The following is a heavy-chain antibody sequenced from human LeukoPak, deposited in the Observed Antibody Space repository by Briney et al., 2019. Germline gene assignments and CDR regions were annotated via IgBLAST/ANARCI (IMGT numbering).Heavy chain of an antibody. Sequence: TLSLTCTVSGGSISNYWWSWIRQPPGKALEWLALIDWDDDKYYSTSLKTRLTISKDTSKNQVVLTMTNMDPVDTATYYCARTYYYDSSGQAFFDYWGQGTLVTVSS. V-gene: IGHV2-70*18. CDR3: ARTYYYDSSGQAFFDY. J-gene: IGHJ4*02. CDR1: GGSISNYW. CDR2: IDWDDDK. D-gene: IGHD3-22*01.